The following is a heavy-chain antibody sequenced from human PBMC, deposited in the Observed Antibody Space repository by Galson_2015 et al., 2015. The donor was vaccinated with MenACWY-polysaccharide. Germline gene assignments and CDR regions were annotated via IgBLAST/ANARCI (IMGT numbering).Heavy chain of an antibody. CDR2: ISSGSSTI. CDR1: GFTFSSYT. Sequence: SLRLSCAASGFTFSSYTMNWVRQAPGKGLEWLSYISSGSSTIYYADSVKGRFTISRDNAKNSLYLQMNSLRAEDTAVYYCARGRAPSTYYGMDVWGQGTTVTVSS. J-gene: IGHJ6*02. CDR3: ARGRAPSTYYGMDV. V-gene: IGHV3-48*01. D-gene: IGHD2-2*01.